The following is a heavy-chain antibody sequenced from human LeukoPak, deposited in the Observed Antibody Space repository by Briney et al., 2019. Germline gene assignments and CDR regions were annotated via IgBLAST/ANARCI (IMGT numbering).Heavy chain of an antibody. J-gene: IGHJ3*02. CDR1: GFTFSSYA. D-gene: IGHD2-2*02. CDR3: AKDIGYCSSTSCYTSRAPYAFDI. CDR2: ISGSGGST. V-gene: IGHV3-23*01. Sequence: GGALRLSCAAPGFTFSSYAMRWVRQAPGKGLEWGSAISGSGGSTYYADSVKGGFTISRDNSKNTLYLQMNSLRAEDAAVYYCAKDIGYCSSTSCYTSRAPYAFDIWGQGTMVTVSS.